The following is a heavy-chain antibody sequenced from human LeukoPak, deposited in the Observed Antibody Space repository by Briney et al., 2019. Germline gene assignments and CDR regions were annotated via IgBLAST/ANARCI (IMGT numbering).Heavy chain of an antibody. V-gene: IGHV4-31*03. CDR3: ARDSRRVRGVNDYYYYYGMDV. D-gene: IGHD3-10*01. Sequence: SETLSLTCTVSGGSISSGGYYWSWIRQHPGKGLEWIGYIYNSGSTYYNPSLKSRVTISVDTSKNQFSLKLSSVTAADTAVYYCARDSRRVRGVNDYYYYYGMDVWGKGTTVTVSS. J-gene: IGHJ6*04. CDR1: GGSISSGGYY. CDR2: IYNSGST.